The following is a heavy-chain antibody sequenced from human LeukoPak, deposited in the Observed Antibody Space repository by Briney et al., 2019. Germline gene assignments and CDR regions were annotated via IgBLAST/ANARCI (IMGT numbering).Heavy chain of an antibody. CDR2: ISYDGSNK. D-gene: IGHD2-2*01. J-gene: IGHJ4*02. CDR3: AREGPVGYCSSTSCSYFDY. Sequence: GGSLRLSCAASGFTVSSNYMSWVRQAPGKGLEWVAVISYDGSNKYYADSVKGRFTISRDNSKNTLYLQMNSLRAEDTAVYYCAREGPVGYCSSTSCSYFDYWGQGTLVTVSS. CDR1: GFTVSSNY. V-gene: IGHV3-30-3*01.